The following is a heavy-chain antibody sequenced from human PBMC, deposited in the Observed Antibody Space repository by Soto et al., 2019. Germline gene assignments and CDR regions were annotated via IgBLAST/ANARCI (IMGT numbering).Heavy chain of an antibody. CDR2: NSAYNGNT. J-gene: IGHJ3*02. V-gene: IGHV1-18*01. CDR1: CYTFTKYF. D-gene: IGHD4-17*01. Sequence: GASVKVSFKASCYTFTKYFSNLVLQAPGQGLELMGWNSAYNGNTNYAQKLQGRGTMTTDTSTGTAYMELRTLRSDGTALYYCARGDTVRDAFGIWGKGTRVSVSS. CDR3: ARGDTVRDAFGI.